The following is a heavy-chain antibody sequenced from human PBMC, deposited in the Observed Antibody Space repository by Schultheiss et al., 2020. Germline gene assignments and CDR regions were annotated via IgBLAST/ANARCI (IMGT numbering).Heavy chain of an antibody. D-gene: IGHD3-22*01. V-gene: IGHV4-59*04. CDR3: ARGVRYYYDSSGYPLGWFDP. CDR1: GGSISSYY. CDR2: IYHSGST. Sequence: SETLSLTFTVSGGSISSYYWSWIRQPPGKGLEWIGYIYHSGSTYYNPSLKSRVTISVDTSKNQFSLKLSSVTAADTAVYYCARGVRYYYDSSGYPLGWFDPWGQGTLVTVSS. J-gene: IGHJ5*02.